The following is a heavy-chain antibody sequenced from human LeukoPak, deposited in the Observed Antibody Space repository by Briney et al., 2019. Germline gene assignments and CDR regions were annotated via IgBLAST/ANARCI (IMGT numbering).Heavy chain of an antibody. D-gene: IGHD3-10*01. CDR2: ISSSGSTI. Sequence: GGSLRLSCAASGFTFSDYYMSWIRQAPGKGLEWVSYISSSGSTIYYADSVKGRFTISRDNAKNSLYLQMNSLRAEDTAVYYCANVAYYYGSGSYLGDYWGQGTLVTVSS. V-gene: IGHV3-11*01. CDR1: GFTFSDYY. J-gene: IGHJ4*02. CDR3: ANVAYYYGSGSYLGDY.